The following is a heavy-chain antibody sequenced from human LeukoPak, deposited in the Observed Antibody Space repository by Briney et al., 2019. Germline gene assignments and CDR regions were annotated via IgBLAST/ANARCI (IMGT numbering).Heavy chain of an antibody. CDR3: ARGVAAAGTFRHWFDP. D-gene: IGHD6-13*01. CDR1: GGSISSYY. J-gene: IGHJ5*02. V-gene: IGHV4-59*01. CDR2: IYYSGST. Sequence: SETLSLTCTVSGGSISSYYWSWFRQPPGKGLEWIGYIYYSGSTNYNPSPKSRVTISVDTSKNQFSLKLSSVTAADTAVYYCARGVAAAGTFRHWFDPWGQGTLVTVSS.